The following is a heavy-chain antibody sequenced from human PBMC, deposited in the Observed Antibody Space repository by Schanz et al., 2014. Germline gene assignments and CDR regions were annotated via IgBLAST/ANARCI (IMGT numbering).Heavy chain of an antibody. CDR2: VIPILGVT. V-gene: IGHV1-69*02. D-gene: IGHD3-10*01. Sequence: QVQLVQSGADVKKPGSSVRVSCKASGGTFSRLTFSWVRQAPGQGLEWMGRVIPILGVTHYAQKFQGRVTITADTSTNTAYMELSSLTAEDTAVHYCARGRGFYDYWGQGTLVTVSS. J-gene: IGHJ4*02. CDR1: GGTFSRLT. CDR3: ARGRGFYDY.